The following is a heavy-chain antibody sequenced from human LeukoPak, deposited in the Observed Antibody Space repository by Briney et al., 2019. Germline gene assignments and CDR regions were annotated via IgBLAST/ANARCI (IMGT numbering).Heavy chain of an antibody. V-gene: IGHV4-34*01. CDR3: ARHIVVVPAAMRPGGFDP. D-gene: IGHD2-2*01. CDR1: GGSFSGYY. J-gene: IGHJ5*02. CDR2: INHSGST. Sequence: SETLSLTCAVYGGSFSGYYWTWIRQPPGKGLEWIGEINHSGSTTYNPSLKSRVTISVDTSKNQFSLKLSSVTAADTAVYYCARHIVVVPAAMRPGGFDPWGQGTLVTVSS.